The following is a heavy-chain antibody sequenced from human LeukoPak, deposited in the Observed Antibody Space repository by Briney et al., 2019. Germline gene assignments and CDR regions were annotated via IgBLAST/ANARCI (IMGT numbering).Heavy chain of an antibody. CDR2: INAGNGNT. V-gene: IGHV1-3*01. J-gene: IGHJ5*02. D-gene: IGHD5-12*01. CDR3: ARIFSSGYDLDGQPT. CDR1: GYTFTSYA. Sequence: ASVKVSCKASGYTFTSYAMHWVRQAPGQRLEWMGWINAGNGNTKYSQKFQGRVTITRDTSASTAYMELSSLRSEDTAVYYCARIFSSGYDLDGQPTWGQGTLVTVSS.